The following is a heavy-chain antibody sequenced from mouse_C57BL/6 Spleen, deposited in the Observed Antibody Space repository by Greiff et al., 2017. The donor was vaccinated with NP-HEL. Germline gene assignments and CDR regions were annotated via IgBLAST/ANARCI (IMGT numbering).Heavy chain of an antibody. V-gene: IGHV1-81*01. CDR2: IYPRSGNT. CDR3: ARGGELSGDY. J-gene: IGHJ2*01. CDR1: GYTFTSYG. D-gene: IGHD1-1*02. Sequence: VKLMESGAELARPGASVKLSCKASGYTFTSYGISWVKQRTGQGLEWIGEIYPRSGNTYYNEKFKGKATLTADKSSSTAYMELRSLTSEDSAVYFCARGGELSGDYWGQGTTLTVSS.